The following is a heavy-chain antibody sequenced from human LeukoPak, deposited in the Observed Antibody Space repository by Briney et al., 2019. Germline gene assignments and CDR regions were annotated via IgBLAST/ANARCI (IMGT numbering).Heavy chain of an antibody. D-gene: IGHD3-3*01. Sequence: GGSLRLSCAASGFTFSSYSMNWVRQAPGKGLEWVSYISSSSSTIYYADSAKGRFTISRDNAKNSLYLQMNSLRAEDTAVYYCARDLGDYDFWSGSFDYWGQGTLVTVSS. CDR2: ISSSSSTI. CDR1: GFTFSSYS. CDR3: ARDLGDYDFWSGSFDY. V-gene: IGHV3-48*01. J-gene: IGHJ4*02.